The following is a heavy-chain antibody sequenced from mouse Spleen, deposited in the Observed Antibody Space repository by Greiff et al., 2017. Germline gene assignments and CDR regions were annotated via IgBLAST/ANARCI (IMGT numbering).Heavy chain of an antibody. CDR3: ASPGTGFAY. V-gene: IGHV1-22*01. CDR1: GYTFTDYN. Sequence: EVKLQESGPELVKPGASVKMSCKASGYTFTDYNMHWVKQSHGKSLEWIGYINPNNGGTSYNQKFKGKATLTVNKSSSTAYMELRSLTSEDSAVYYCASPGTGFAYWGQGTLVTVSA. J-gene: IGHJ3*01. CDR2: INPNNGGT. D-gene: IGHD4-1*01.